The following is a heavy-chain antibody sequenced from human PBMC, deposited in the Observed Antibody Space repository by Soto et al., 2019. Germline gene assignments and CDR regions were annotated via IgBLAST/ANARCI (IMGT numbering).Heavy chain of an antibody. CDR2: IYSGGST. Sequence: PGVSLRLSCAASGFTVSSNYMSWVRQAPGKGLEWVSVIYSGGSTYYADSVKGRFTISRDNSKNTLYLQMNSLRAEDTAVYYCARVPYHYGMDVWGQGTTGSVSS. CDR1: GFTVSSNY. V-gene: IGHV3-53*01. CDR3: ARVPYHYGMDV. J-gene: IGHJ6*02.